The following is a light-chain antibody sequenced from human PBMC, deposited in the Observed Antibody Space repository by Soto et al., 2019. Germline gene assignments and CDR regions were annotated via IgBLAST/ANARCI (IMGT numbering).Light chain of an antibody. CDR1: QSVSSS. CDR2: DAS. Sequence: EIVLTQSPATLSLSPGGRATLSCRASQSVSSSLAWYQQKPGQAPRLLMYDASNMATGIPARLSGSGSGTDFTLTFSSLEPADFARYYCQQRSNWPPTFGQGTKVESK. CDR3: QQRSNWPPT. V-gene: IGKV3-11*01. J-gene: IGKJ1*01.